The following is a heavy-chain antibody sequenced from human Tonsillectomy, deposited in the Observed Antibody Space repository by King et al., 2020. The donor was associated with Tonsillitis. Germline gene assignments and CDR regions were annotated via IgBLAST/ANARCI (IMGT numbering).Heavy chain of an antibody. CDR2: VYYSGST. V-gene: IGHV4-39*01. J-gene: IGHJ6*03. D-gene: IGHD6-19*01. CDR1: SGSISSASYY. CDR3: ARIQWLANYYYYYMDV. Sequence: QLQESGPGLVKPSETLSLTCTVSSGSISSASYYWGWIRLPPGMGLEWIGSVYYSGSTYYNPSLKSRVTISVDTSKNQFSLKLSSVTAADTAVYYCARIQWLANYYYYYMDVWGNGTTVTVSS.